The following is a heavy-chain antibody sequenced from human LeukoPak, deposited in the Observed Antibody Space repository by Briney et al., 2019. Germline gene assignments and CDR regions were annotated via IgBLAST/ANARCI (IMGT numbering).Heavy chain of an antibody. V-gene: IGHV3-74*01. CDR3: ASFRDTDN. CDR2: INTAGST. J-gene: IGHJ3*01. D-gene: IGHD2-21*01. Sequence: GGPLRLSCEVSGLTFSNVWMPWVRQAPGQGLVWVSRINTAGSTVYADPVKGRFTISRDNAKNMVYLQMNSLRAEDTAVYYCASFRDTDNWGRGTMVTVSS. CDR1: GLTFSNVW.